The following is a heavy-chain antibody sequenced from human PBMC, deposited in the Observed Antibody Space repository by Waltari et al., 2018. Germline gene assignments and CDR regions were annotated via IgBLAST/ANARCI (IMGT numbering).Heavy chain of an antibody. D-gene: IGHD1-26*01. CDR1: GYSFTSYW. Sequence: EVQLVQSGAEVKKAGESLRISCEGSGYSFTSYWIGWVRQMPGKGLEWMGFIYPVDSDTRYSPSVQGQVTISADKSLRTAYLQWTSLKASDSAMYYCARHGWYSGHDGDYFYMDVWGMGTTVTVSS. J-gene: IGHJ6*03. V-gene: IGHV5-51*01. CDR3: ARHGWYSGHDGDYFYMDV. CDR2: IYPVDSDT.